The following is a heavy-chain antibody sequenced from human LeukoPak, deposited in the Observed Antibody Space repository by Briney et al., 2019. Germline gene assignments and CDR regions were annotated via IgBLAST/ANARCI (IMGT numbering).Heavy chain of an antibody. D-gene: IGHD3-10*01. CDR3: ASLPKGSGSSSYFDY. Sequence: GSLRLSCAASGFTFSNAWMSWVRQAPGKGLEWVALISFDGSNKYYADSVKGRFTISRDNSKNTLYLQMNSLRAEDTAVYYCASLPKGSGSSSYFDYWGQGTLVTVSS. CDR1: GFTFSNAW. J-gene: IGHJ4*02. CDR2: ISFDGSNK. V-gene: IGHV3-30*03.